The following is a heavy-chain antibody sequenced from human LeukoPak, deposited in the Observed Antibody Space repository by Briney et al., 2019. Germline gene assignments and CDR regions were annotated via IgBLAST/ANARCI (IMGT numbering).Heavy chain of an antibody. J-gene: IGHJ4*02. CDR3: ARGGGARLRYPFDY. V-gene: IGHV7-4-1*02. D-gene: IGHD3-16*01. CDR1: VYTFISYP. CDR2: IDTNTGNP. Sequence: ASVKVSCKASVYTFISYPMIWVRQAPGQGLECMGWIDTNTGNPSNAQGFTGRFVFSLDTSVSTTFLHINNLKADDTAVYFCARGGGARLRYPFDYWGQGTLVTVSS.